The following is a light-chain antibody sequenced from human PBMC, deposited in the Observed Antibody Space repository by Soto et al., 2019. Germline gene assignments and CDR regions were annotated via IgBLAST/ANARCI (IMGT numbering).Light chain of an antibody. J-gene: IGLJ2*01. CDR3: CSYAGSSSFRVL. CDR1: SSDVGHYDY. CDR2: EVT. Sequence: QSVLTQPASVSGSPGQSITISCTGTSSDVGHYDYVSWYQQHPGKVPKLIISEVTTRPSGVSDRFSGSKSGNTASLIISGLQAADEAEYYCCCCSYAGSSSFRVLFGGGTQLTVL. V-gene: IGLV2-14*01.